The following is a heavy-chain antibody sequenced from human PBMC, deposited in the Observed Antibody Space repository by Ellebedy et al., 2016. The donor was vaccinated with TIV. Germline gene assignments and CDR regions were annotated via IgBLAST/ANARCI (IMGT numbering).Heavy chain of an antibody. V-gene: IGHV3-7*04. CDR3: ASDTVQVTDGDVFDV. CDR2: IKFDNIEK. Sequence: GESLKISCSTSGFTFSRYWLALLRPSPGKGLEYVAHIKFDNIEKYYWDSVKGRFTNPRDNARNSLYLQMDSLRVDDTAIYYCASDTVQVTDGDVFDVWGQGTMVTVYS. J-gene: IGHJ3*01. D-gene: IGHD4-11*01. CDR1: GFTFSRYW.